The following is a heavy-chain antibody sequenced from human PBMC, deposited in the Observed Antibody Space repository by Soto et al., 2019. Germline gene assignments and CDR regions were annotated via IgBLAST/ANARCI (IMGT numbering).Heavy chain of an antibody. Sequence: XATLSLTCTVSGGSISSSSYYWGWIRQPPGKGLEWIGSIYYSGSTYYNPSLKSRVTISVDTSKNQFSLKLSSVTAADTAVYYCARRPRTYLIAAAGNIDSWFDPWGQGTLVTVSS. CDR1: GGSISSSSYY. D-gene: IGHD6-13*01. J-gene: IGHJ5*02. CDR3: ARRPRTYLIAAAGNIDSWFDP. CDR2: IYYSGST. V-gene: IGHV4-39*01.